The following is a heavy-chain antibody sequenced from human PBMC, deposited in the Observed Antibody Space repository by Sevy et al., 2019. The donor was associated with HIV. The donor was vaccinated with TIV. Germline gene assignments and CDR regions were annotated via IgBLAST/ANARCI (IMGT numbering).Heavy chain of an antibody. CDR1: GFTFRNYA. CDR3: AKDLGIVAVAAAIRLSY. D-gene: IGHD2-2*01. J-gene: IGHJ4*02. V-gene: IGHV3-23*01. CDR2: LSGTGGST. Sequence: GGSLRLSCAASGFTFRNYAMSWVRQAPGKGLEWVSALSGTGGSTYYADSVKGRFTISRDNSKNTLYLQMNSLRVEDTAVYYGAKDLGIVAVAAAIRLSYWGQGTLVTVSS.